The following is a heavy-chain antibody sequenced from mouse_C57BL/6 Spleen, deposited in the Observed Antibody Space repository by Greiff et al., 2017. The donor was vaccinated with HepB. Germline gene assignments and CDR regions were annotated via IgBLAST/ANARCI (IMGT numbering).Heavy chain of an antibody. J-gene: IGHJ2*01. D-gene: IGHD1-1*01. CDR1: GYAFSSSW. CDR3: ARLTVVATNYFDY. CDR2: IYPGDGDT. V-gene: IGHV1-82*01. Sequence: VKLMESGPELVKPGASVKISCKASGYAFSSSWMNWVKQRPGKGLEWIGRIYPGDGDTNYNGKFKGKATLTADKSSSTAYMQLSSLTSEDSAVYFCARLTVVATNYFDYWGQGTTLTVSS.